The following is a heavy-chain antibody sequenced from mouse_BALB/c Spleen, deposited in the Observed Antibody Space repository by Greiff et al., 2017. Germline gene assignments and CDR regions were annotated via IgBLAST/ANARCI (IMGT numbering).Heavy chain of an antibody. J-gene: IGHJ2*01. CDR2: IYPSDSYT. CDR3: TREGINYGYYDY. V-gene: IGHV1-69*02. Sequence: VQLQQPGAELVRPGASVKLSCTASGFTFTSYWMNWVKQRPGQGLEWIGNIYPSDSYTNYNQKFKDKATLTVDKSSSTAYMQLSSPTSEDSAVYYCTREGINYGYYDYWGQGTTLTVSS. CDR1: GFTFTSYW. D-gene: IGHD1-1*01.